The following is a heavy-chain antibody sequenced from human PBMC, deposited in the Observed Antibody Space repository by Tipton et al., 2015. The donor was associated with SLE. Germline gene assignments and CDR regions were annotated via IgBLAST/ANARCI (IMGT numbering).Heavy chain of an antibody. CDR2: IKQDGSAK. CDR3: AREGASWPFDS. CDR1: GFTFSSYW. V-gene: IGHV3-7*01. J-gene: IGHJ4*02. D-gene: IGHD2-15*01. Sequence: SLRLSCAASGFTFSSYWMSWVRQAPGKGLEWVANIKQDGSAKYYVDSVKGRFTISRDNAKSSLYLQMNSLRAEDTAVYYFAREGASWPFDSWGQGSLVPVST.